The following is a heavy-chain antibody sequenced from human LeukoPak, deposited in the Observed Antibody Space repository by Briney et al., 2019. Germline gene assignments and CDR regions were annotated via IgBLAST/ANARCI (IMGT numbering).Heavy chain of an antibody. CDR1: GYTFTSYD. CDR3: ARDAYYYGSGSFHYFDY. D-gene: IGHD3-10*01. CDR2: MNPNSGNT. V-gene: IGHV1-8*03. Sequence: ASVKVSCKASGYTFTSYDINWVRQATGQGLEWMGWMNPNSGNTGYAQKFQGRVTITRNTSISTAYMELRSLRSDDTAVYYCARDAYYYGSGSFHYFDYWGQGTLVTVSS. J-gene: IGHJ4*02.